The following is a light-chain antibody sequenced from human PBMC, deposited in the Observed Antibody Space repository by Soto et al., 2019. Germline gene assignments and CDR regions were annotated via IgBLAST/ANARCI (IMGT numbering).Light chain of an antibody. V-gene: IGKV3-15*01. Sequence: EIVMTQSPATLSVSPGERATLSCRASQSVSNNLAWYQQKPVQAPRLLMYGASTRATGIPARFSGSGSGTEFTLTISSLQSADFAVYYCQQFSSYPLTFGGGTKVDIK. CDR2: GAS. CDR1: QSVSNN. J-gene: IGKJ4*01. CDR3: QQFSSYPLT.